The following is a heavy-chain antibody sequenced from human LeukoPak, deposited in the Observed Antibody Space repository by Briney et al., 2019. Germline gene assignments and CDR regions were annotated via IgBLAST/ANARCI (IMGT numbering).Heavy chain of an antibody. CDR1: GGTFSSYA. Sequence: GASVKVSCKASGGTFSSYAISWVRQAPGQGLEWMGRIIPILGIANYAQKFQGRVTITADKSTSTAYMELSSLRSEDTAVYYCAREGYDILTGYYKSFDYWGQGTLVTVPS. D-gene: IGHD3-9*01. CDR2: IIPILGIA. V-gene: IGHV1-69*04. CDR3: AREGYDILTGYYKSFDY. J-gene: IGHJ4*02.